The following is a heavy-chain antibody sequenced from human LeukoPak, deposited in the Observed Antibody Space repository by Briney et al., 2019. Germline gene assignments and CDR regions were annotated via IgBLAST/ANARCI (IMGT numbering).Heavy chain of an antibody. D-gene: IGHD3-22*01. CDR3: ARPLLYSRYYLYYFDY. J-gene: IGHJ4*02. Sequence: GGSLRLSCAASGFTFSSYGMHWVRQAPGKGLEWVAVIWYDGSNKYYADSVKGRFTISRDNSKNTLYLQMNSLRAEDTAVYYCARPLLYSRYYLYYFDYWGQGTLVTVSS. CDR1: GFTFSSYG. CDR2: IWYDGSNK. V-gene: IGHV3-33*01.